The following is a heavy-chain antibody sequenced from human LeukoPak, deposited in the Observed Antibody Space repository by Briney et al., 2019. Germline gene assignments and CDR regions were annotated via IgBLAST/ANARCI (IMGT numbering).Heavy chain of an antibody. D-gene: IGHD4-17*01. CDR2: INHSGST. Sequence: SETLSLTCAVYGGSFSGYYWSWIRPPPGKGLEWIGEINHSGSTNYNPSLKSRVTISVDTSKNQFSLKLSSVTAADTAVYYCARVPYDYGFDYWGQGTLVTVSS. CDR3: ARVPYDYGFDY. CDR1: GGSFSGYY. J-gene: IGHJ4*02. V-gene: IGHV4-34*01.